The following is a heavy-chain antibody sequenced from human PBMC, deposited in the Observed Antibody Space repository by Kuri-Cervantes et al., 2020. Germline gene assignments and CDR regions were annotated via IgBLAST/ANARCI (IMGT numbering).Heavy chain of an antibody. CDR1: GGSISSYY. V-gene: IGHV4-59*01. CDR3: ARDSHVNTPMVGYYYYMDV. Sequence: SETLSLTCTVSGGSISSYYWSWVRQPPGGGLEWIGYLNYSGYTNYNPSLKSRVSISVDTSKNQFSLRLSSVTTADTAVYFCARDSHVNTPMVGYYYYMDVWGKGTTVTVSS. J-gene: IGHJ6*03. D-gene: IGHD5-18*01. CDR2: LNYSGYT.